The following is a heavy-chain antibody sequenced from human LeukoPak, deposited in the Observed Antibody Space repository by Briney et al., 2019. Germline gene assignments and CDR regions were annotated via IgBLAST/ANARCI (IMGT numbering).Heavy chain of an antibody. D-gene: IGHD5-24*01. Sequence: SETLSLTCTVSGDSITNCYWSWIRQPPGKGLEWIGYIYYSGSTNYNPSLKSRVTISIDTSKNHLSLKLTSVTAADTAVYYCARKDGDGWGQGTLVTVSS. CDR3: ARKDGDG. V-gene: IGHV4-59*01. CDR1: GDSITNCY. CDR2: IYYSGST. J-gene: IGHJ4*02.